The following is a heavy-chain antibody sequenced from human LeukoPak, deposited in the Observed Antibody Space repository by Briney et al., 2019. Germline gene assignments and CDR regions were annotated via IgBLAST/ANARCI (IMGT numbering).Heavy chain of an antibody. CDR1: GSTFTSYR. D-gene: IGHD6-13*01. CDR3: ARSIDSSSWTL. Sequence: GGSQRLFCAASGSTFTSYRMNWASLAPGRGLGCVPSIGSSSSYINYAVSVKGRYTISRDNAKNSLYLQMNSLRAEDTAVYYCARSIDSSSWTLWGQGTLVTVSS. CDR2: IGSSSSYI. J-gene: IGHJ4*02. V-gene: IGHV3-21*01.